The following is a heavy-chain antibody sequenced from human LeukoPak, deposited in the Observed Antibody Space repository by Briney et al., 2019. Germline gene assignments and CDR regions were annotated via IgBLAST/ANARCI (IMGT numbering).Heavy chain of an antibody. CDR3: ARHGFTFYNGGFDY. V-gene: IGHV3-7*04. CDR1: GFTISSYW. Sequence: GGSLRLSCVASGFTISSYWMNWVRQAPGKGLEWVAKIKTDGSDKFYVDSVKGRFSISRDNAKNSVYLQMNSLRAEDTAVYYCARHGFTFYNGGFDYWGQGTLVTVS. D-gene: IGHD2/OR15-2a*01. CDR2: IKTDGSDK. J-gene: IGHJ4*02.